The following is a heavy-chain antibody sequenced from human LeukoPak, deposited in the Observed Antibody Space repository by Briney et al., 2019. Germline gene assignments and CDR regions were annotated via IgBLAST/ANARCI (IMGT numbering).Heavy chain of an antibody. Sequence: SETLSLTCAVYGGSFSGYYWSWIRQPPGKGLEWIGEINHSGSTYYNPSLKSRVTISVDTSKNQFSLKLSSVTAADTAVYYCARAQSRYYYYMDVWGKGTTVTVSS. CDR3: ARAQSRYYYYMDV. V-gene: IGHV4-34*01. CDR2: INHSGST. J-gene: IGHJ6*03. CDR1: GGSFSGYY.